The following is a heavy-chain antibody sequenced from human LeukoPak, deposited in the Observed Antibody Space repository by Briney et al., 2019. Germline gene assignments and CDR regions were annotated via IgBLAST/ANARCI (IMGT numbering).Heavy chain of an antibody. CDR2: IKQEGSEK. CDR1: GFTFSSYW. V-gene: IGHV3-7*01. Sequence: GGSQRLSCAPSGFTFSSYWMRWVRQAPGKGREWLANIKQEGSEKYYVVSVKGRFTISRDNAKNSLYLQMNSLRAEDTAVYYCARGGKSSCVFMFDPWGQGTLVTVSS. J-gene: IGHJ5*02. D-gene: IGHD2-2*01. CDR3: ARGGKSSCVFMFDP.